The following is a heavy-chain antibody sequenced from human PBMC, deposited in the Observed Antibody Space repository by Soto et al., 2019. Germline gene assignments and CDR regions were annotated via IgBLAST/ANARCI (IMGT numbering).Heavy chain of an antibody. D-gene: IGHD2-21*02. CDR3: ASGPRRGDVTAVTTWEEQYFYGMNV. Sequence: ASVKVSCKVSGHTLTEISMHWVRQAPGKGLEWMGGFDPEDGETFYAQKFQGRLTMTEDTAIETAYMEMSFLRSEDTAVYYCASGPRRGDVTAVTTWEEQYFYGMNVWGQGTTVTVSS. J-gene: IGHJ6*02. V-gene: IGHV1-24*01. CDR2: FDPEDGET. CDR1: GHTLTEIS.